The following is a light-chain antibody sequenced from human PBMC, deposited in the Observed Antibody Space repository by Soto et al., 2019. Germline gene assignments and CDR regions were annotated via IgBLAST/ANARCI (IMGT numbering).Light chain of an antibody. V-gene: IGLV3-1*01. CDR2: QDS. J-gene: IGLJ1*01. CDR1: KLGDKY. Sequence: SYELTQPPSVSVSPGQTASITCSGDKLGDKYACWYQQKPGQSPVLVIYQDSKRPSGIPERFSGSNSGNTATLTIGGTQAMDEADYYCQAWDSSTFYVFGTGTKLTVL. CDR3: QAWDSSTFYV.